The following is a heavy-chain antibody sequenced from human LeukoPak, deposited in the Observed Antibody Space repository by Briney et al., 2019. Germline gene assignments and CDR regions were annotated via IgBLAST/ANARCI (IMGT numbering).Heavy chain of an antibody. CDR1: GGTFSSYA. CDR3: ASSSGYYDSSGLYNWFDP. D-gene: IGHD3-22*01. J-gene: IGHJ5*02. Sequence: ASVKVSCKASGGTFSSYAISWVRQAPGQGLEWMGGIIPIFGTANYAQKFQGRVTITADESTSTAYMELSSLRSEDTAVYYCASSSGYYDSSGLYNWFDPWGQGTLVTVSS. V-gene: IGHV1-69*01. CDR2: IIPIFGTA.